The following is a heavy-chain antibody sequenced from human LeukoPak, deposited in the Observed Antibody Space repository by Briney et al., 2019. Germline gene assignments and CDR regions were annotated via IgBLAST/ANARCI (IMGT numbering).Heavy chain of an antibody. J-gene: IGHJ4*02. Sequence: PSETLSLTCTVSGGSISSSSYYWGWIRQPPGKGLEWIGGIYYSGSTYYNPSLKSRVTISVDTSKNQFSLKLSSVTAADTAVYYCARDPTYQLGIVRYWGQGTLVTVSS. CDR1: GGSISSSSYY. V-gene: IGHV4-39*07. D-gene: IGHD7-27*01. CDR3: ARDPTYQLGIVRY. CDR2: IYYSGST.